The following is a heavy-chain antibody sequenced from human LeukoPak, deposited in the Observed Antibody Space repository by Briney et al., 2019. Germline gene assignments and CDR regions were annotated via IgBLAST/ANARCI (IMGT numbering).Heavy chain of an antibody. CDR3: ARDLGTHGGYVDP. CDR1: GFIFSSYE. V-gene: IGHV3-48*03. J-gene: IGHJ5*02. CDR2: ISTSDSTM. Sequence: GGSLRLSCAASGFIFSSYEMNWVRQAPGKGLEWVSYISTSDSTMYYADSVKGRFTISRDNAKNSQYLQMDSLRVEDTGIYYCARDLGTHGGYVDPWGQGTLVTVSS. D-gene: IGHD5-12*01.